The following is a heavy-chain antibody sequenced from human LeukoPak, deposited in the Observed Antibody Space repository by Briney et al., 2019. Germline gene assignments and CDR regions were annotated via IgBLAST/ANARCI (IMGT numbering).Heavy chain of an antibody. CDR1: GFTFSSYA. CDR2: ISGSGGST. CDR3: AKDIGNCSNGVFYSPPFDY. Sequence: PGESLRLSCAASGFTFSSYAMSWVRQAPGKGLEWVSAISGSGGSTYYADSVKGRFTISRDNSKNTVYLQMNSLRAEDTAVYYCAKDIGNCSNGVFYSPPFDYWGQGTLVTVSS. D-gene: IGHD2-8*01. V-gene: IGHV3-23*01. J-gene: IGHJ4*02.